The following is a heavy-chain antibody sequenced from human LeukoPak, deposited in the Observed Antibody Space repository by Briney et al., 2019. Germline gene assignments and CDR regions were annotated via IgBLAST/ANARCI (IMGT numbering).Heavy chain of an antibody. CDR2: INPNSGGT. J-gene: IGHJ6*02. CDR1: GYTFTGYY. CDR3: ARGYSSSSPSKWYYGMDV. V-gene: IGHV1-2*02. Sequence: ASVKVSCKASGYTFTGYYMHWVRQAPGQGLEWMGWINPNSGGTNYAQKFQGRVTMTRDTSISTAYMGLSRLRSDDTAVYYCARGYSSSSPSKWYYGMDVWGQGTTVTVSS. D-gene: IGHD6-13*01.